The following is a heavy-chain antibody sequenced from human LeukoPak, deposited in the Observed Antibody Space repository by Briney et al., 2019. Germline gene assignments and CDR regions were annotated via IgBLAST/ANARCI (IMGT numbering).Heavy chain of an antibody. CDR2: ISSSSSYI. D-gene: IGHD1-1*01. CDR3: ARGVTTTGQGYYYYYGMDV. J-gene: IGHJ6*02. V-gene: IGHV3-21*01. CDR1: GLTFSSYE. Sequence: GGSLRLSCAASGLTFSSYEMNWVRQAPGKGLEWVSSISSSSSYIYYADSVKGRFTISRDNAKNSLYLQMNSLRAEDTAVYYCARGVTTTGQGYYYYYGMDVWGQGTTVTVSS.